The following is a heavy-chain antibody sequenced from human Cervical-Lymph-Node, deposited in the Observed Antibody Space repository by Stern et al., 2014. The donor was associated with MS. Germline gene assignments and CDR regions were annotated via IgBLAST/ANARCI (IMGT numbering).Heavy chain of an antibody. CDR3: AKDLGRGVVVVPLYGLDV. Sequence: EVHLVESGGGLVQPGGSLRLSCAASGFTFSTYAFSWVRQAPGKGLEWVSSISGRGVYTYYADSVKGRFTISRDNSKSMLYLEMQSLRAEDTAVYHCAKDLGRGVVVVPLYGLDVWGQGTTVTVSS. J-gene: IGHJ6*02. CDR2: ISGRGVYT. D-gene: IGHD2-2*01. CDR1: GFTFSTYA. V-gene: IGHV3-23*04.